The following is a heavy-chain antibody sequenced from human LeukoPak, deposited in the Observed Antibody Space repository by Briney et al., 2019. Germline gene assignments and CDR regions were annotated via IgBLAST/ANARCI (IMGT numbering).Heavy chain of an antibody. V-gene: IGHV3-11*01. CDR3: VTRLLRGADY. J-gene: IGHJ4*02. CDR1: GFTFTDYY. D-gene: IGHD3-22*01. CDR2: ISGSGSTK. Sequence: PGGSLRLSCTASGFTFTDYYMSWIRRAPGKGLEYVSYISGSGSTKYYADSVTGRFTISRDNANNSVYLQMNSLRAEDTAVYYCVTRLLRGADYWGQGTLVSVSS.